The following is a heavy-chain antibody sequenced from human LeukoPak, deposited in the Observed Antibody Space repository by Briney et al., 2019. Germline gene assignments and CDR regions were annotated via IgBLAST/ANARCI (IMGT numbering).Heavy chain of an antibody. J-gene: IGHJ5*02. V-gene: IGHV3-23*01. CDR1: GFTFSSYA. CDR2: ISGSGGST. Sequence: GGSLRLSCAASGFTFSSYAMSWVRQAPGKGLEWVSAISGSGGSTYYADSVKGRFTISRDNSKNTLYLQMSSLRAEDTAVYYCASLGYCSGGSCYSASWFDPWGQGTLVTVSS. D-gene: IGHD2-15*01. CDR3: ASLGYCSGGSCYSASWFDP.